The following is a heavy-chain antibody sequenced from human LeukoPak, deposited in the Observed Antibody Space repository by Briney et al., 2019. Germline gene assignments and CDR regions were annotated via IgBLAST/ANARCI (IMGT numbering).Heavy chain of an antibody. D-gene: IGHD2-8*02. J-gene: IGHJ4*02. V-gene: IGHV3-48*01. CDR3: ERDGNRWGNHDF. CDR1: GFSFGSYN. Sequence: GGSLRLSCAASGFSFGSYNMHWVRQAPGKGLEWVSYISSRSTTMYYAHSVKGRFTVSRDNAKDSLYMHMNSLRAEDTAIYYCERDGNRWGNHDFWGRGTLVTVSS. CDR2: ISSRSTTM.